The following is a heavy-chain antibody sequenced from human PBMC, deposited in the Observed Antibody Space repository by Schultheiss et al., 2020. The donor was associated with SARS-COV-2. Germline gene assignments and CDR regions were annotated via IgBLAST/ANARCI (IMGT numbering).Heavy chain of an antibody. V-gene: IGHV1-69*13. CDR2: IIPIFGTA. CDR1: GGTFSSYA. D-gene: IGHD5-24*01. CDR3: ARERLGMATILYYYYGMDV. Sequence: SVKVSCKASGGTFSSYAISWVRQAPGQGLEWMGGIIPIFGTANYAQKFQGRVTITADESTSTAYMELSSLRSEDTAVYYCARERLGMATILYYYYGMDVWGQVTTVTVSS. J-gene: IGHJ6*02.